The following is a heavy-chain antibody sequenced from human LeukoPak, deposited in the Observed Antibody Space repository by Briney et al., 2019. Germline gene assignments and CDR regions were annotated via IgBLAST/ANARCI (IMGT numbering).Heavy chain of an antibody. CDR1: GGSFSGYY. D-gene: IGHD1-26*01. Sequence: SETLSLTCAVYGGSFSGYYWSWIRQPPGKGLEWIGEINHSGSTYSNPSLKSRVTISVDTSKNKFSVKLSSVTAADTAVYYCASFSEVGALTWARTLVDNWGQGTLVTVSS. CDR2: INHSGST. J-gene: IGHJ4*02. V-gene: IGHV4-34*01. CDR3: ASFSEVGALTWARTLVDN.